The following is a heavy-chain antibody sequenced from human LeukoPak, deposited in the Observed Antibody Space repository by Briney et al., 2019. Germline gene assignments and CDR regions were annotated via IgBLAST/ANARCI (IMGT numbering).Heavy chain of an antibody. Sequence: SETLSLTCIVSGGSISSYYWSWIRQPPGKGLEWIGYIYHTGSNNYRPSLKSRVTMSVDTSKNQFSLKLSSVTAADTAVYYCARARYSNSWYAVDIWGQGTMVTVSS. CDR1: GGSISSYY. D-gene: IGHD6-13*01. CDR3: ARARYSNSWYAVDI. V-gene: IGHV4-59*08. J-gene: IGHJ3*02. CDR2: IYHTGSN.